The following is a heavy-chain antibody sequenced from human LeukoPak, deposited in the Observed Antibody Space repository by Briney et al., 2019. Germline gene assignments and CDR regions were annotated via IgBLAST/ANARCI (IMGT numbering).Heavy chain of an antibody. CDR1: GYTFTGYY. CDR2: INPISGTT. J-gene: IGHJ4*02. V-gene: IGHV1-2*02. Sequence: ASVKDSCKGSGYTFTGYYMHWVRQAPGQGLEWMGWINPISGTTNYAQRLQGRVTVTSDTSISTVYMELSRLESDDTAVYYCVRDLMTTPTWDFDYWGQGTLVTVAS. CDR3: VRDLMTTPTWDFDY. D-gene: IGHD3-16*01.